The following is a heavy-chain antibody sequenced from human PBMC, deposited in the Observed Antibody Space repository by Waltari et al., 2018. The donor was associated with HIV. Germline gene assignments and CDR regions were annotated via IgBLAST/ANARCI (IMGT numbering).Heavy chain of an antibody. CDR1: GSTFKNYA. V-gene: IGHV3-23*01. CDR2: VSESGDST. Sequence: ELYLLESGGGLVQPGGSLRVARGGSGSTFKNYAVSWVRQAPGKGLEWISSVSESGDSTYYADSVEGRFTISRDNSKNMLYLQMNGLRVEDTAVYYCAGEDDRGDFPWGQGTLVTVSA. D-gene: IGHD2-21*01. J-gene: IGHJ5*02. CDR3: AGEDDRGDFP.